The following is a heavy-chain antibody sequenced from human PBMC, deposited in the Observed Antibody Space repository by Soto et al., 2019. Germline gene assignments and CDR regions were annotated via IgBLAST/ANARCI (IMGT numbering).Heavy chain of an antibody. CDR1: GDSVSSSSVT. J-gene: IGHJ4*02. CDR3: VRLIGNSWLVF. Sequence: SQTLSLTCAISGDSVSSSSVTWNWIRQSPSRGLEWLGRTYYRSKWYNDYEESVKSRITINPDTSKNQFSLHLNSVTPEDAAVYYCVRLIGNSWLVFWGQGTLVTVSS. CDR2: TYYRSKWYN. V-gene: IGHV6-1*01. D-gene: IGHD3-22*01.